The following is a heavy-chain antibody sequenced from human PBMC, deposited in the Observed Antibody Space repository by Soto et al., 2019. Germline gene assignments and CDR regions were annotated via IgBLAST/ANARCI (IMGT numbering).Heavy chain of an antibody. CDR1: GFTFSSYA. D-gene: IGHD3-22*01. CDR3: AKLRFYYYDSSAPFDY. Sequence: GGSLRLSCAASGFTFSSYAMSWVRQAPGKGLEWVSAISGSGGSTYYADSVKGRFTISRDNSKNTLYLQMNSLRAEDTAVYYWAKLRFYYYDSSAPFDYWGQGTLVTVSS. J-gene: IGHJ4*02. CDR2: ISGSGGST. V-gene: IGHV3-23*01.